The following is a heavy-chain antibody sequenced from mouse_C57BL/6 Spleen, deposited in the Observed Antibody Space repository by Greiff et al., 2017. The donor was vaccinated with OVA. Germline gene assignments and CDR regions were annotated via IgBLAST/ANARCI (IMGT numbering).Heavy chain of an antibody. V-gene: IGHV1-53*01. J-gene: IGHJ4*01. Sequence: QVQLQQPGTELVKPGASVKLSCKASGYTFTSYWMHWVKQRPGQGLEWIGNINPSNGGTNYNEKFKSKATLTVDKSSSTAYMQLSSLTSEDSAVYDCARDYGSSYVDLYAMDYWGQGTSVTVSS. D-gene: IGHD1-1*01. CDR3: ARDYGSSYVDLYAMDY. CDR2: INPSNGGT. CDR1: GYTFTSYW.